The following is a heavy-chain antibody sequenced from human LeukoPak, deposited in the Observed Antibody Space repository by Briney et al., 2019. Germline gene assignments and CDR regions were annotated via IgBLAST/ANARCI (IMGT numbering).Heavy chain of an antibody. J-gene: IGHJ5*02. CDR3: ARHTTYYYDSSGYPINNWFDP. CDR2: IYTSGST. V-gene: IGHV4-61*02. D-gene: IGHD3-22*01. Sequence: SETLSLTCTVSGGSISSGSYYWTWIRQPAGKGLEWIGRIYTSGSTNYNPSLKRRVTISVDTSKNQFSLKLSSVTAADTAVYYCARHTTYYYDSSGYPINNWFDPWGQGTLVTVSS. CDR1: GGSISSGSYY.